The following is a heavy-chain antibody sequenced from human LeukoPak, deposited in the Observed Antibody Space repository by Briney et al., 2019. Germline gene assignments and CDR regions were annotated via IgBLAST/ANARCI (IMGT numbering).Heavy chain of an antibody. CDR1: GFTFNSYA. Sequence: GGSLRLSCAASGFTFNSYAMHWVRQTPGKGLEWVAVISYDESSKYYADFVKGRFTISRDTSKNTLYLQMNSLSAEDTAVYYCAKGFAGSSWWESFFDYWGQGTLVTVSS. V-gene: IGHV3-30-3*01. CDR3: AKGFAGSSWWESFFDY. J-gene: IGHJ4*02. CDR2: ISYDESSK. D-gene: IGHD6-13*01.